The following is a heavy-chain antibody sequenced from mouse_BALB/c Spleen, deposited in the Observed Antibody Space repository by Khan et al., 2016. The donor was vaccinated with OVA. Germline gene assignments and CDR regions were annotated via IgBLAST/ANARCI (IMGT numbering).Heavy chain of an antibody. Sequence: QIQLVQSGPDLKKPGETVKISCKASGYTFTNYGINWVKQAPGKDLKWMGWIYTYTGEPTYADDFKGRFAFSLETSASHAYLQINNLKNEDTATYFGARGGRRAMDYWGQGTSVTVSS. CDR1: GYTFTNYG. CDR2: IYTYTGEP. J-gene: IGHJ4*01. CDR3: ARGGRRAMDY. V-gene: IGHV9-3-1*01.